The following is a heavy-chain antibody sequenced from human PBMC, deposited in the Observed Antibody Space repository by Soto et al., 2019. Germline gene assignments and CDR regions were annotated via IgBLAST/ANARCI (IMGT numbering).Heavy chain of an antibody. Sequence: PGESLKISCKGSGYSFTSYWIGWVRQMPGKGLEWMGIIYPGDSDTRYSPSFQGQVTISADKSISTAYLQWSSLKASDTAMYYCARHLLAYCGGDCSTANGMDVWGQGTTVTVSS. V-gene: IGHV5-51*01. CDR1: GYSFTSYW. D-gene: IGHD2-21*02. J-gene: IGHJ6*02. CDR2: IYPGDSDT. CDR3: ARHLLAYCGGDCSTANGMDV.